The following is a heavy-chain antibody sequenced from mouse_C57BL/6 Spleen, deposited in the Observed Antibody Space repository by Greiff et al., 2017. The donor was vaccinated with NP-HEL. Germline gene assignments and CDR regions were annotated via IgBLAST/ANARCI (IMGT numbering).Heavy chain of an antibody. Sequence: QVQLQQSGAELVRPGASVKLSCKASGYTFTDYYINWVKQRPGQGLEWIARIYPGSGNTYYNEKFKGKATLTAEKSSSTAYMQLSSLTSEDSAVYFCARTYDYDEWYFDVWGTGTTVTVSS. CDR2: IYPGSGNT. V-gene: IGHV1-76*01. CDR3: ARTYDYDEWYFDV. J-gene: IGHJ1*03. CDR1: GYTFTDYY. D-gene: IGHD2-4*01.